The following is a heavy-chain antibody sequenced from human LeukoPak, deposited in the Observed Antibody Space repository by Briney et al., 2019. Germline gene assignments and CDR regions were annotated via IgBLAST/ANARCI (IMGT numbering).Heavy chain of an antibody. Sequence: SETLSLTCSASGGSINSHYWSWIRQPPGKRLEGIGYIFNTGNTNYNPSLASRATMSVDTSRAQFFLRLSPVTAADTAIYYCASRPADTTWYGVFDYWTQGTLVTVSS. D-gene: IGHD3-10*01. CDR2: IFNTGNT. V-gene: IGHV4-59*11. CDR3: ASRPADTTWYGVFDY. CDR1: GGSINSHY. J-gene: IGHJ4*02.